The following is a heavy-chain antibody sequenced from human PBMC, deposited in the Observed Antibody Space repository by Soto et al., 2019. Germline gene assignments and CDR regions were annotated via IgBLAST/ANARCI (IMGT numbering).Heavy chain of an antibody. CDR3: TRWDGYADL. D-gene: IGHD5-12*01. CDR2: MSISGEKT. V-gene: IGHV3-23*01. J-gene: IGHJ4*02. Sequence: EVQLLESGGGLVQPGGSLRLSCVASGFTFSHYSMAWVRQTPEKGLEWVSGMSISGEKTFYADFVRGRSTVSRDSPKNTVYFQLNGLRAEDTAVYYCTRWDGYADLWGQGTLVTVSS. CDR1: GFTFSHYS.